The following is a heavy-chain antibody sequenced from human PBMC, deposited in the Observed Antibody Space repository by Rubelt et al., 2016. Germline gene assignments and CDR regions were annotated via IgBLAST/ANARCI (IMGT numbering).Heavy chain of an antibody. V-gene: IGHV4-34*01. D-gene: IGHD6-13*01. Sequence: QVQLQQWGAGLLKPSETLSLTCAVYGGSFSGYYWSWIRQPPGKGLEWIGEINHSGSTNYNPSLKIRVTISVETSKNQLSLKLGAVTAADTAVDYCARDGAAAGYYFDYWGQGTLVTVSS. CDR3: ARDGAAAGYYFDY. J-gene: IGHJ4*02. CDR1: GGSFSGYY. CDR2: INHSGST.